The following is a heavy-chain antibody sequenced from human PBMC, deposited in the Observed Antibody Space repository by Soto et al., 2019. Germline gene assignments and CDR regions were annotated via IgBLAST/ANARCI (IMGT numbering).Heavy chain of an antibody. CDR1: GGTFSSYA. CDR3: ASFFGYSYGQLDYYYYYGMDV. D-gene: IGHD5-18*01. CDR2: IIPIFGTA. V-gene: IGHV1-69*13. Sequence: SVKVSCKASGGTFSSYAISWVRQAPGQGLEWMGGIIPIFGTANYAQKFQGRVTITADESTSTAYMELSSLRSEDTAVYYCASFFGYSYGQLDYYYYYGMDVRGQGTTVTVSS. J-gene: IGHJ6*02.